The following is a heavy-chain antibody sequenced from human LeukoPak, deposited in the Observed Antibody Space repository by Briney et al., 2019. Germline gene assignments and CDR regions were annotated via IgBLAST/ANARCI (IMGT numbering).Heavy chain of an antibody. V-gene: IGHV3-48*03. CDR2: ISHSGSSI. CDR3: ARDAWDAFDV. Sequence: PGGSLRLSCAASGFTFSSYEMNWVRQAPGKGLEWISYISHSGSSIYYAASVKGRFTDSRDNAKNSLFLQMNSLRAEDTAIYYCARDAWDAFDVWGQGTMVTVSS. J-gene: IGHJ3*01. CDR1: GFTFSSYE.